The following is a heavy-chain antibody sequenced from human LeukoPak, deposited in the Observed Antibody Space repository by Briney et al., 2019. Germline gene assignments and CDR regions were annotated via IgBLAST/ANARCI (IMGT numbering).Heavy chain of an antibody. CDR2: INNGGDST. CDR3: ARDNSYGLDV. CDR1: GFTLSSYW. V-gene: IGHV3-74*01. J-gene: IGHJ6*04. Sequence: QPGGSLRLSFAASGFTLSSYWMHWVRQAPGKGLVWVSHINNGGDSTAYADSVKGRFTISKGIAKNTLYLQMDSLRAEDTAVYHCARDNSYGLDVGSKGTTVTVSS.